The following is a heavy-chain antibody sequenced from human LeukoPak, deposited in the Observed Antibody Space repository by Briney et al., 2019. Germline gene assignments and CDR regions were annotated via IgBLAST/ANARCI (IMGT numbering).Heavy chain of an antibody. CDR3: AKETVAGFEFDY. V-gene: IGHV7-4-1*02. J-gene: IGHJ4*02. CDR1: GYNFMSYG. D-gene: IGHD6-19*01. Sequence: ASVKVSCKASGYNFMSYGMHWVRQAPGQGLEWMGWINTNTGNPTYAQGFTGRFVFSLDISVSTAYLQISSLKAEDTAVYYCAKETVAGFEFDYWGQGTLVTVSS. CDR2: INTNTGNP.